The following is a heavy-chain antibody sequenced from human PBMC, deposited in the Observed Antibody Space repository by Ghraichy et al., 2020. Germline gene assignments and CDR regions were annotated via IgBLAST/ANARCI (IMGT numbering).Heavy chain of an antibody. D-gene: IGHD3-22*01. CDR2: IWYDGSDE. J-gene: IGHJ4*01. V-gene: IGHV3-33*01. CDR1: GFTFSNYG. CDR3: ARDDSSGYYSFDY. Sequence: GGSLRLSCEASGFTFSNYGMHWVRQAPGKGLEWVAVIWYDGSDEYYADSVKGRFTISRDNSKNTLYLQMDSLRAEDTAVFYCARDDSSGYYSFDYWGHGPLVTVSS.